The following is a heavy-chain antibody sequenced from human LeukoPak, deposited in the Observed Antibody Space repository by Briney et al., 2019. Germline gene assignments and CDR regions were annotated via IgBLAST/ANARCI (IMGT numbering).Heavy chain of an antibody. V-gene: IGHV4-59*12. J-gene: IGHJ4*02. Sequence: SETLSLTCTVSGGSISSYYWSWIRQPPGKGLEWIGYIYYSGSTNYNPSLKSRVTISVDTSKNQFSLKLSSVTAADTAVYYCASSEYSSSSNDYWGQGTLVTVSS. D-gene: IGHD6-6*01. CDR1: GGSISSYY. CDR2: IYYSGST. CDR3: ASSEYSSSSNDY.